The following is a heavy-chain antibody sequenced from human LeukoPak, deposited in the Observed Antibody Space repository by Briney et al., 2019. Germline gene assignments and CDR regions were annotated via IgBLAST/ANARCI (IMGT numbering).Heavy chain of an antibody. Sequence: ASVKVSCKASGYTFTGYYMHWVRQAPGQGLEWMGWINPNSGGTNYAQKFQGRVTMTRDTSISTAYMELSSLRSEDTAVYYCARETGSGYVGDVDYWGQGTLVTVSS. D-gene: IGHD5-12*01. J-gene: IGHJ4*02. CDR2: INPNSGGT. CDR1: GYTFTGYY. V-gene: IGHV1-2*02. CDR3: ARETGSGYVGDVDY.